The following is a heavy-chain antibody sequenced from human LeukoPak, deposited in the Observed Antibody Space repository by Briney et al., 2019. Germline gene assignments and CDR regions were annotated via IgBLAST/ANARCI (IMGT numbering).Heavy chain of an antibody. V-gene: IGHV4-34*01. CDR3: ARVPRRYFDY. CDR2: INHSGST. Sequence: SETLSLTCAAYGGSFSGYYWSWIRQPPGKGLEWIGEINHSGSTNYNPSLKSRVTISVDTSKNQFSLKLSSVTAADTAVYYCARVPRRYFDYWGQGTLVTVSS. CDR1: GGSFSGYY. D-gene: IGHD6-6*01. J-gene: IGHJ4*02.